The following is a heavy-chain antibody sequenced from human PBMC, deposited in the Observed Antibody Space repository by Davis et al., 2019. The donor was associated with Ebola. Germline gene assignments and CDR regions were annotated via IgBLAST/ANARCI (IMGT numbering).Heavy chain of an antibody. Sequence: MPSETLSLTCTVSGGSISSRSYYWGWIRQPPGKGLEWIGSIYYSGSTYYNPSLESRVTISVDTSKNQFSLKLSSVTAADTAVYYCARGALIAAAGTGKDFDYWGQGTLVTVSS. J-gene: IGHJ4*02. D-gene: IGHD6-13*01. CDR2: IYYSGST. CDR3: ARGALIAAAGTGKDFDY. CDR1: GGSISSRSYY. V-gene: IGHV4-39*01.